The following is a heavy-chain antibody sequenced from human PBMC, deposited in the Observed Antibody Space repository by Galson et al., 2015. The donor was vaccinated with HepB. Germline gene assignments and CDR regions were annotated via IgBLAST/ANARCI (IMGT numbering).Heavy chain of an antibody. CDR3: SRDPFIISWSQKYYYGMDV. D-gene: IGHD6-13*01. Sequence: SLRLSCAASGVTFSNYAMHWVRQAPGKGLEWVAVISNDGNNKYYADSVKGRFTISRDNSKNTLYLEMSSLRGEDTAVYYCSRDPFIISWSQKYYYGMDVWGQGTTVTVSS. V-gene: IGHV3-30*04. CDR1: GVTFSNYA. J-gene: IGHJ6*02. CDR2: ISNDGNNK.